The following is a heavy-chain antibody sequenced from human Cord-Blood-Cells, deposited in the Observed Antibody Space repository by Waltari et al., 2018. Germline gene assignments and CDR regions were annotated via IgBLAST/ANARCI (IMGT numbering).Heavy chain of an antibody. CDR3: ARSRDPTYSGNSTTAFDI. CDR1: GYTFTGYY. V-gene: IGHV1-2*04. CDR2: INPNSGGT. J-gene: IGHJ3*02. D-gene: IGHD2-21*01. Sequence: QVQLVQSGAEAKKPGASVKVSCKASGYTFTGYYMHWVRQPPGQGLEWMGWINPNSGGTNYAQKFQGWVTMTRDTSISTAYMELSRLRSDDTAVYYCARSRDPTYSGNSTTAFDIWGQGTMVTVSS.